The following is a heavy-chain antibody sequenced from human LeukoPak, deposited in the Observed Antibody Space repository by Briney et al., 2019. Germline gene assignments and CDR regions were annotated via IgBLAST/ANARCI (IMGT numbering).Heavy chain of an antibody. D-gene: IGHD3-22*01. CDR1: GFTFSSYS. J-gene: IGHJ4*02. CDR3: ARYGYYYDSSGYYLDY. CDR2: IYSGGST. V-gene: IGHV3-53*01. Sequence: GGSLRLSCAASGFTFSSYSMNWVRQAPGKGLEWVSVIYSGGSTYYADSVKGRFTISRDNSKNTLYLQMNSLRAEDTAVYYCARYGYYYDSSGYYLDYWGQGTLVTVSS.